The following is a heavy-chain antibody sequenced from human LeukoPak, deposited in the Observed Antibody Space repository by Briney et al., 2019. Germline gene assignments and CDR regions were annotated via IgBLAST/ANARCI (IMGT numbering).Heavy chain of an antibody. D-gene: IGHD3-22*01. J-gene: IGHJ4*02. Sequence: PSQTLSLTCTVSGGSISSGDYYWSWIRQPPGKGLEWIGYSYYSGSTYYNPSLKSRVTISVDTSKNQFSLKLSSVTAADTAVYYCARDRIFRDSSGPNYFDYWGQGTLVTVSS. CDR1: GGSISSGDYY. CDR2: SYYSGST. V-gene: IGHV4-30-4*01. CDR3: ARDRIFRDSSGPNYFDY.